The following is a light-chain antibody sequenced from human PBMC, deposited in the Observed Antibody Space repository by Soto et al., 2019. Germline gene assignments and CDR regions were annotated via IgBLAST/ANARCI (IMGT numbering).Light chain of an antibody. CDR3: QQYNSYSGT. V-gene: IGKV1-5*01. J-gene: IGKJ2*02. CDR1: QSISSW. Sequence: DIQMTLSPSTLSASVGDRVIITCRASQSISSWLAWYQQKPGKAPKLLIYDASSLESGVPLRFRGSGSGTEFTLTISSLQPDDFATYYCQQYNSYSGTFGQGTKLEIK. CDR2: DAS.